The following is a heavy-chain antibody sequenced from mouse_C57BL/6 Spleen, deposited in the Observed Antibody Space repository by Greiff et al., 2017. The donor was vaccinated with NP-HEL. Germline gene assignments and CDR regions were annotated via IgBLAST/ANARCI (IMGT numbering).Heavy chain of an antibody. CDR2: IYPRSGNT. CDR3: ARTPRGTLFDY. V-gene: IGHV1-81*01. J-gene: IGHJ2*01. D-gene: IGHD1-1*01. Sequence: VKLQESGAELARPGASVKLSCKASGYTFTSYGISWVKQRTGQGLEWIGEIYPRSGNTYYNEKFKGKATLTADKSSSTAYMELRSLTSEDSAVYFCARTPRGTLFDYWGQGTTLTVSS. CDR1: GYTFTSYG.